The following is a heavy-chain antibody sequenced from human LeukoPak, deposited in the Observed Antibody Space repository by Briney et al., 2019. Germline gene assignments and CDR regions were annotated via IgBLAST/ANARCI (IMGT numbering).Heavy chain of an antibody. Sequence: GGSLRLSCAASGFTFSSYGMHWVRQAPGKGLEWVSHISSSGSTIYYADSVRGRFTVSRDNAENSVYLQMNSLRAEDTAVYYCARDDYVRGSYRLIDYWGQGTLVTVSS. J-gene: IGHJ4*02. CDR3: ARDDYVRGSYRLIDY. D-gene: IGHD3-16*02. CDR2: ISSSGSTI. CDR1: GFTFSSYG. V-gene: IGHV3-48*04.